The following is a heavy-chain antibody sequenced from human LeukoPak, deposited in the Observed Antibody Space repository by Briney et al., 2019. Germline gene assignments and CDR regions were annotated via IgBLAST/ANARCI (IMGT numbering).Heavy chain of an antibody. CDR1: GFIVSSTY. D-gene: IGHD3-10*01. V-gene: IGHV3-53*01. CDR3: AKMDSVYYIDF. Sequence: GGSLRLSCAASGFIVSSTYMNWVRQAPGKGLEWISVIDSGGTTYYADSVKGRFTISRDDSNNMLFLQMNSLRAEDTALYYCAKMDSVYYIDFWSQGTLVIVAS. CDR2: IDSGGTT. J-gene: IGHJ4*02.